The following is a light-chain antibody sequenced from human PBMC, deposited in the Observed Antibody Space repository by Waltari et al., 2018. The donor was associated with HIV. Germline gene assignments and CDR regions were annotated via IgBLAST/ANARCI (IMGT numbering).Light chain of an antibody. Sequence: EIVLTQSPATLSLSPGESATISCRASQIVSGDYLAWYHQKPGQAPRLLIYGASTRATDVPDRFSGSRSGTLFTLTINRLEPGDFAMYYCQQYGSSPCTFGRGTNLDIK. CDR3: QQYGSSPCT. CDR1: QIVSGDY. V-gene: IGKV3-20*01. CDR2: GAS. J-gene: IGKJ2*02.